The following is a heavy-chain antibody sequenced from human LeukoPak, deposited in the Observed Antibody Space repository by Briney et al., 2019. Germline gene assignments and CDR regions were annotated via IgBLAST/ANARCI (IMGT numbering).Heavy chain of an antibody. J-gene: IGHJ4*02. Sequence: SETLSLTCTVSGGSISSYYWSWIRQPAGKGLEWIGRIYTSGSTNYNPSLKSRVTMSVDTSKNQFSLKLSSVTAADTAVYYCARDGPPFSVFGGAPRKWGQEPLVTVSS. D-gene: IGHD3-16*01. CDR2: IYTSGST. V-gene: IGHV4-4*07. CDR3: ARDGPPFSVFGGAPRK. CDR1: GGSISSYY.